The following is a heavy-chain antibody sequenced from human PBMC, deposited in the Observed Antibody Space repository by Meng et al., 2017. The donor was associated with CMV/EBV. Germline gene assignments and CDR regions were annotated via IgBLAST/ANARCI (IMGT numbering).Heavy chain of an antibody. CDR3: ARVTESGADP. J-gene: IGHJ5*02. Sequence: GGPLRLSCAASGFIFSDYYMNWIRQAPGKGLEWVSYTSTSGTKIYYTDAVRGRFTISRDNAKNSLYLQMNSLRAEDTAVYYCARVTESGADPWGQGTLVTVSS. D-gene: IGHD3-10*01. V-gene: IGHV3-11*01. CDR1: GFIFSDYY. CDR2: TSTSGTKI.